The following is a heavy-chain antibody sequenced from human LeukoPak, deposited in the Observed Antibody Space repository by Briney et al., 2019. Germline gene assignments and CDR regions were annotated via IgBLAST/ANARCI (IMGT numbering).Heavy chain of an antibody. J-gene: IGHJ4*02. D-gene: IGHD6-19*01. CDR3: ARDPTNTSGRYAFFDY. V-gene: IGHV1-18*01. Sequence: ASVKVSCKASGYTFNKHGISWVRQAPGEGVEWMGWISCYNGDTHYAQKFQGRVTMTTDTSTTTAYMELRSLRSDDTALYYCARDPTNTSGRYAFFDYWGQGTLVTVSS. CDR1: GYTFNKHG. CDR2: ISCYNGDT.